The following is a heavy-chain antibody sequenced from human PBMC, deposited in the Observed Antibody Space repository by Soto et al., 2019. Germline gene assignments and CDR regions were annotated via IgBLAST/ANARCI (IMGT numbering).Heavy chain of an antibody. Sequence: LSLTCSVSGGSMNNGGYYWSWIRQLPGKGLEWIGYIYSNGDTYYNPSLKSRLTVSVDTSKNQFSLNLTSVTAADTAVYYCARRGGSSSRYYYYALDVWGQGTTVTVSS. CDR3: ARRGGSSSRYYYYALDV. J-gene: IGHJ6*02. CDR2: IYSNGDT. V-gene: IGHV4-31*03. CDR1: GGSMNNGGYY. D-gene: IGHD6-6*01.